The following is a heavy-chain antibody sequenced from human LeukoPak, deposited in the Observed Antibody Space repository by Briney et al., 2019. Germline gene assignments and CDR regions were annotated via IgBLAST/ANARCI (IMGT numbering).Heavy chain of an antibody. D-gene: IGHD1-26*01. CDR2: ISTSGNYI. CDR3: ARDPRGKVGATVGL. V-gene: IGHV3-21*01. CDR1: GFTFRDYS. Sequence: GGSLRLSWAASGFTFRDYSMNWVRQAPGKGLEWVSYISTSGNYIYYADSVKGRFTISRDNAKNSLYLQMNSLRAEDTAVYYCARDPRGKVGATVGLWGQGTLVTVSS. J-gene: IGHJ4*02.